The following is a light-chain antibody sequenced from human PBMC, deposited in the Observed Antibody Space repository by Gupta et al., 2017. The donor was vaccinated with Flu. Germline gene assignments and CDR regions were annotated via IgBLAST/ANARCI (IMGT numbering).Light chain of an antibody. CDR2: DAS. CDR1: QSVKGA. J-gene: IGKJ4*01. Sequence: EVVLTQSPATLSLSPGERATLSCRASQSVKGALAWYQQKPGQAPRLLVYDASNRAAGIPVKFSGSGSGTDFTLTISNLEPEDFAAYYCQQRADWHLTFGGGTKVEIK. CDR3: QQRADWHLT. V-gene: IGKV3-11*01.